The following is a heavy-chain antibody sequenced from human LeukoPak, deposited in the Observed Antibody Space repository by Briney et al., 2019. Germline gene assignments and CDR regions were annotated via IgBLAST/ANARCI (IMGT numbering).Heavy chain of an antibody. CDR3: ARDRPYYDYVWGSYRRSGYFDY. CDR1: GFTFSSYS. D-gene: IGHD3-16*02. CDR2: ISSSSSTI. V-gene: IGHV3-48*01. Sequence: GGSLRLSCAASGFTFSSYSMSWVRQAPGKGLEWVSYISSSSSTIYYADSVKGRFTISRDNAKNSLYLQMNSLRAEDTAVYYCARDRPYYDYVWGSYRRSGYFDYWGQGTLVTVSS. J-gene: IGHJ4*02.